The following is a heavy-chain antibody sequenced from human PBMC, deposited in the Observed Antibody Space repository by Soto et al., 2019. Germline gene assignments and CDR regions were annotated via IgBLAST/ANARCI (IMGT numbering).Heavy chain of an antibody. CDR1: GGSISGSNW. CDR2: IYHSGTT. V-gene: IGHV4-4*02. CDR3: AKDNEGNGLRFLDA. J-gene: IGHJ4*01. D-gene: IGHD3-3*01. Sequence: QVQLQESGPGLVKPSGTLSLTCAVSGGSISGSNWWNWVRQPPGKGLEWIGEIYHSGTTNYNPSLNSRVTISVDKSKNQLSLKVNSVTAADTAVYYCAKDNEGNGLRFLDAWGQGILVTVSS.